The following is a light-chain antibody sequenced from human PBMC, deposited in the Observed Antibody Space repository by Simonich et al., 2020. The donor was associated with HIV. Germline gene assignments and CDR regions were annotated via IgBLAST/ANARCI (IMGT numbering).Light chain of an antibody. CDR3: QQRSNWPLT. J-gene: IGKJ3*01. CDR2: DAS. Sequence: DIVMTQSPDSLAVSLGERATINCKSSQSVLYSSNNKNYLAWYQQKPGQAPRLLIYDASNRATGIPARFSGSGSGTDFTLTISSLEPEDFAVYYCQQRSNWPLTFGPGTKVDIK. CDR1: QSVLYSSNNKNY. V-gene: IGKV4-1*01.